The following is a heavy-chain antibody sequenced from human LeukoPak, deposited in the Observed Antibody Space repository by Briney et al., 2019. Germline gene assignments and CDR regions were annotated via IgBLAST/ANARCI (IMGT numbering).Heavy chain of an antibody. CDR3: ARESLGTSAYYYFDY. V-gene: IGHV4-30-4*07. J-gene: IGHJ4*02. CDR2: IYYSGST. Sequence: SETMSLTCAVSGGSISSGGSFWTWIRQPPEKGLEWIGYIYYSGSTYYNPSLDGRVTISLDTSNNQFSLRLSSVTAADTAVYYCARESLGTSAYYYFDYWGQGTLVTVSS. D-gene: IGHD3-22*01. CDR1: GGSISSGGSF.